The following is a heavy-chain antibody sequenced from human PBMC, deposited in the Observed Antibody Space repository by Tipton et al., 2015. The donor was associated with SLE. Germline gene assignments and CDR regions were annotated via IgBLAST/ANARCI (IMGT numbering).Heavy chain of an antibody. CDR3: ARGVTLWFGEKDYGMDV. V-gene: IGHV3-48*01. CDR2: ISSSSSTI. D-gene: IGHD3-10*01. CDR1: GFTFSSYS. Sequence: SLRLSCAASGFTFSSYSMNWVRQAPGKGLEWVSYISSSSSTIYYADSVKGRFTISRDNAKNSLYLQMNSLRAEDTAVYYCARGVTLWFGEKDYGMDVWGQGP. J-gene: IGHJ6*02.